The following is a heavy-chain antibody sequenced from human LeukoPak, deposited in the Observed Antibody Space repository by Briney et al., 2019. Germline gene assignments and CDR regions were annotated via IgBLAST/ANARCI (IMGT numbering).Heavy chain of an antibody. J-gene: IGHJ5*02. D-gene: IGHD3-10*01. CDR2: ISSSGSTI. V-gene: IGHV3-11*04. CDR3: ARDGGGYDH. Sequence: GGSLRLYCAASGFTFSDYYMSWIRQAPGKGLEWVSYISSSGSTIYYADSVKGRFTISRATAKTSLYLQMNSLKDEDTTVYYCARDGGGYDHWGQGTLVTVSS. CDR1: GFTFSDYY.